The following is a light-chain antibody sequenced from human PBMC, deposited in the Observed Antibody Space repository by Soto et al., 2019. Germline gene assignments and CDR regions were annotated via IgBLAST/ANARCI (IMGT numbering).Light chain of an antibody. CDR1: QSISTY. J-gene: IGKJ1*01. Sequence: DIQMTQSPSSLSASVGDSVTITCRASQSISTYLNWYQQKPGKVPKLLIYGASSLESGVPSRFSGSGSGTDFTLTISSLQPEDFAIYSCQQSYSTPWTFGQGTKVEIK. CDR2: GAS. V-gene: IGKV1-39*01. CDR3: QQSYSTPWT.